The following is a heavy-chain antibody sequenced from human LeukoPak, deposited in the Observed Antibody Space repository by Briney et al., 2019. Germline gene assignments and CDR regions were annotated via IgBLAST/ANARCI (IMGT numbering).Heavy chain of an antibody. J-gene: IGHJ5*02. CDR1: GFTFSSYS. CDR2: ISSSSSYI. V-gene: IGHV3-21*01. Sequence: PGGSLRLSCAASGFTFSSYSMNWVRQAPGKGLEWVSSISSSSSYICYADSVKGRFTISRDNAKNSLYLQMNSLRAEDTAVYYCARDLGSSWCRFDPWGQGTLVTVSS. D-gene: IGHD6-13*01. CDR3: ARDLGSSWCRFDP.